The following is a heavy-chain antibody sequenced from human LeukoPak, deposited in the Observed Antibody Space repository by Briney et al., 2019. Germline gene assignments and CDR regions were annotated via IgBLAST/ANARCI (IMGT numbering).Heavy chain of an antibody. J-gene: IGHJ2*01. Sequence: ASVKVSCKASGYTFTSYGFSWVRQAPGQGLEWMAWISADKVNTNYAQKLQGRVTMSADTSTSTAYMELRSLTSDDTAVYYCARGTRGRGDWYFDLWGRGTLVTVSS. CDR2: ISADKVNT. V-gene: IGHV1-18*01. D-gene: IGHD1-26*01. CDR3: ARGTRGRGDWYFDL. CDR1: GYTFTSYG.